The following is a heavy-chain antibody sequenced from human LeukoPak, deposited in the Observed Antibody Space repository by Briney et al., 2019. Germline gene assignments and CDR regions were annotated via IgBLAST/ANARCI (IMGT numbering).Heavy chain of an antibody. J-gene: IGHJ4*02. D-gene: IGHD3-22*01. CDR3: ARDRRAYYYDSSGYRDY. CDR1: GYAFTGYY. Sequence: ASVKVSCKASGYAFTGYYMHWVRQAPGQGLEWRGWINPNSGGTNYAQKFQGRVTMTRDTSISTAYMELSRLRSDDTAVYYCARDRRAYYYDSSGYRDYWGQGTLVTVSS. CDR2: INPNSGGT. V-gene: IGHV1-2*02.